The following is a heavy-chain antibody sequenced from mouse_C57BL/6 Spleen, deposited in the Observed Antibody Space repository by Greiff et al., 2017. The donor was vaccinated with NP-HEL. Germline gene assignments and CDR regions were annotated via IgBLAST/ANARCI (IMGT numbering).Heavy chain of an antibody. J-gene: IGHJ1*03. CDR1: GFSLSTSGMG. CDR2: IYWDDDK. Sequence: QVQLKESGPGILQSSQTLSLTCSFSGFSLSTSGMGVSWIRQPSGKGLEWLAHIYWDDDKRYNPSLKSRLTISKDTSRNQVFLKITSVDTADTATYDCARITTVVALYWYFDVWGTGTTVTVSS. CDR3: ARITTVVALYWYFDV. V-gene: IGHV8-12*01. D-gene: IGHD1-1*01.